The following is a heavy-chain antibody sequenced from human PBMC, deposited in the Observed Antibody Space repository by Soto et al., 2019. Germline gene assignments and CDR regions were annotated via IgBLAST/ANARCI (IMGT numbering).Heavy chain of an antibody. Sequence: GGSLRLSCAASGFTFSSYGMHWVRQAPGKGLEWVAVISYDGSNKYYADSVKGRFTISRDNSKNTLYLQMNSLRAEDTAVYYCAKDLGSYYDFWSGYYDFDYWGQGTLVTVP. D-gene: IGHD3-3*01. V-gene: IGHV3-30*18. J-gene: IGHJ4*02. CDR3: AKDLGSYYDFWSGYYDFDY. CDR1: GFTFSSYG. CDR2: ISYDGSNK.